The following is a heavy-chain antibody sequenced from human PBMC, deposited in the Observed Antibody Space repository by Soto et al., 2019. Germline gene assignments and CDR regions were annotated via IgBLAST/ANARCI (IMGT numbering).Heavy chain of an antibody. D-gene: IGHD2-21*02. Sequence: SETLSLTCTVSGGSISGYYWSWIRQPPGKGLEWIGYIYYTGSTVYNPSFKSRVTISVDTSKNQFSLKLNSVTAADTAVYYCARDLWGYCGTDCYPLDVWGQGTTVTVSS. CDR3: ARDLWGYCGTDCYPLDV. CDR1: GGSISGYY. J-gene: IGHJ6*02. CDR2: IYYTGST. V-gene: IGHV4-59*01.